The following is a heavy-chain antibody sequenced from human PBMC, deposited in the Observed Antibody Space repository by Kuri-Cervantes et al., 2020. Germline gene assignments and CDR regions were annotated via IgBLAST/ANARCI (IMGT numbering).Heavy chain of an antibody. V-gene: IGHV3-30*02. D-gene: IGHD3-22*01. CDR3: AGYYDNSHTFDL. CDR1: GFTFSRHG. Sequence: GGSLRLSCAASGFTFSRHGMHWVRQAPGKGLEWVAFIRFDGSSTYHVDSVKGRFTISRDNANNSLFLQMNSLRAEDTAVYRCAGYYDNSHTFDLWGQGTMVTVSS. CDR2: IRFDGSST. J-gene: IGHJ3*01.